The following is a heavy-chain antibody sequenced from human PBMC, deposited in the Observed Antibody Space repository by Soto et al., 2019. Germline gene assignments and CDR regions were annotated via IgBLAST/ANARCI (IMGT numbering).Heavy chain of an antibody. CDR1: GFTFSAYA. V-gene: IGHV3-23*01. CDR3: AKHDCGSDCYSGPDY. CDR2: ISGGGGST. Sequence: EVQLLESGGGLVQPGGSLRLSCAASGFTFSAYAMNWVRQAPGKGLEWVSSISGGGGSTYYADSVKGRFTISRDNSKNTLYLQMNSLRSEDTAVYPCAKHDCGSDCYSGPDYWGQGTLVTVSS. D-gene: IGHD2-21*02. J-gene: IGHJ4*02.